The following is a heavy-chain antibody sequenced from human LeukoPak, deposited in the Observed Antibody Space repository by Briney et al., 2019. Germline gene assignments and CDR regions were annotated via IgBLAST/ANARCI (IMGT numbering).Heavy chain of an antibody. D-gene: IGHD3/OR15-3a*01. V-gene: IGHV3-30*02. Sequence: PGGSLRLSCVASGFTYSHNGMHWVRQAPGKGLEWVAFIQYDGNTIFYADSVKGRFTISRDNARDALYLQMNSLSTEDTGLYYCSRDLGTGRPHDVWGLGTLVTVSS. CDR3: SRDLGTGRPHDV. CDR1: GFTYSHNG. J-gene: IGHJ1*01. CDR2: IQYDGNTI.